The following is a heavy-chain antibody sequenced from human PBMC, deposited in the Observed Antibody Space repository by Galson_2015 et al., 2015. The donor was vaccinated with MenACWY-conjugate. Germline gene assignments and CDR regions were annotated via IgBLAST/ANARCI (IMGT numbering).Heavy chain of an antibody. CDR3: ARFPRTPGKYPDY. V-gene: IGHV3-11*06. CDR1: GFTFSDYY. D-gene: IGHD1-14*01. J-gene: IGHJ4*02. CDR2: ISTRSST. Sequence: SLRLSCAASGFTFSDYYMSWVRQAPGKGLECVSYISTRSSTNYADSVQGRFTISRDNAKNSVYLQMDSLRAEDTAVYYCARFPRTPGKYPDYWCQGTPVTVSS.